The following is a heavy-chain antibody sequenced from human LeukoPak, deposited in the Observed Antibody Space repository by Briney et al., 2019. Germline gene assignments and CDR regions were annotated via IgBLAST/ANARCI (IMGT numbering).Heavy chain of an antibody. D-gene: IGHD3-22*01. V-gene: IGHV1-8*01. CDR1: GYTFTSYD. J-gene: IGHJ4*02. Sequence: ASVKVSCKASGYTFTSYDINWVRQATGQGLEWMGWMNPNSGNTGYAQKFQGRVTMTRNTSISTAYMELSSLRSEDTAVYYCARGRRYYYDSSGYYTPYGNWGQGTLVTVSS. CDR3: ARGRRYYYDSSGYYTPYGN. CDR2: MNPNSGNT.